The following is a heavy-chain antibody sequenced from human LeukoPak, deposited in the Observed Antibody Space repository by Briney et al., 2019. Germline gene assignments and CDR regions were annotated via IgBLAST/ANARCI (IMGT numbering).Heavy chain of an antibody. CDR3: ARDVGVYHLLYNWFDP. D-gene: IGHD2-2*01. CDR2: IYTSGST. Sequence: SETLSLTCTVSGGSISSYYWSWIRQPAGKGLEWIGRIYTSGSTNYNPSLKSRVTMSVDTSKNQFSLKLSSVTAADTAVYYCARDVGVYHLLYNWFDPWGQGTLVTVSS. CDR1: GGSISSYY. V-gene: IGHV4-4*07. J-gene: IGHJ5*02.